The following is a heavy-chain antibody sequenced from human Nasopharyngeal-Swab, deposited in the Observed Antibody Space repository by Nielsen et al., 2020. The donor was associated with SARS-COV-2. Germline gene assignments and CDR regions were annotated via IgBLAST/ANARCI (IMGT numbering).Heavy chain of an antibody. J-gene: IGHJ4*02. CDR3: ARGHRGRYFDWLFFDY. D-gene: IGHD3-9*01. Sequence: GESLKISCAASGFTFSSYWMHWVRQAPGKGLVWVSRINSDGSSTNYADSVKGRFTISRDNAKNSLYLQMNSLRAEDTAVYYCARGHRGRYFDWLFFDYWGQGTLVTVSS. V-gene: IGHV3-74*01. CDR2: INSDGSST. CDR1: GFTFSSYW.